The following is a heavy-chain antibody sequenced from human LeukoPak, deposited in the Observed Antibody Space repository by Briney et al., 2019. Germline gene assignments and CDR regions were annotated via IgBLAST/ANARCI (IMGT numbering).Heavy chain of an antibody. Sequence: PSETLSLTCTVSGASVSSDNYYWSWVRQPAGKGLEWIGRINIGGTANNNPSLESRITISIDTSKNQFSLRLSSVTAADTAVYYCAADPLWSSGAYWGRGTLVSVSS. D-gene: IGHD2-21*01. J-gene: IGHJ4*02. CDR1: GASVSSDNYY. V-gene: IGHV4-61*02. CDR2: INIGGTA. CDR3: AADPLWSSGAY.